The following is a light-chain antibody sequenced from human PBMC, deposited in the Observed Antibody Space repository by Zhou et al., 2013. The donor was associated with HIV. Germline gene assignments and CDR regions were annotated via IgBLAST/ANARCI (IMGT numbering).Light chain of an antibody. J-gene: IGKJ2*01. Sequence: DIQMTQSPSSLSVSVGDRVTITCRASQGISNYLAWYQQAPGQAPRLLIYAASTLQSGVPSRFSGSGSGTEFTLTISSLQPDDFGTYYCQQCNSYPYTFGQGTKLEIK. CDR2: AAS. CDR1: QGISNY. CDR3: QQCNSYPYT. V-gene: IGKV1-27*01.